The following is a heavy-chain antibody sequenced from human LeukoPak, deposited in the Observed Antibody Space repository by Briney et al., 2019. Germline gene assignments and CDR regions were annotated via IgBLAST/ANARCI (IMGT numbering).Heavy chain of an antibody. J-gene: IGHJ4*02. D-gene: IGHD5-12*01. V-gene: IGHV1-69*01. Sequence: ASVKVSCKASGGTFSGYAISWVRQAPGQGLEWMGAIIPIFDKTNYTQNFQGRVTITADESTATAYMELSNLRSEDTAVYYCARGGLRDTLIGPKYYFDYWGQGTLVTVSS. CDR1: GGTFSGYA. CDR3: ARGGLRDTLIGPKYYFDY. CDR2: IIPIFDKT.